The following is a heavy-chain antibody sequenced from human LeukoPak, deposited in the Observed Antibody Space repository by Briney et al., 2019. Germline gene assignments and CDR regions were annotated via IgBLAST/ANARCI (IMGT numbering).Heavy chain of an antibody. CDR3: ARSSDSSGYYDYFDY. V-gene: IGHV5-51*01. D-gene: IGHD3-22*01. J-gene: IGHJ4*02. Sequence: GESLKISCKGSGYSFTSYWIGWVRQVPGKGLEWMAIIYPGDSDTRYSPSLQGQVTISADKSISTAYLQWSSLKASDTAMYYCARSSDSSGYYDYFDYWGQGTLVTVSS. CDR1: GYSFTSYW. CDR2: IYPGDSDT.